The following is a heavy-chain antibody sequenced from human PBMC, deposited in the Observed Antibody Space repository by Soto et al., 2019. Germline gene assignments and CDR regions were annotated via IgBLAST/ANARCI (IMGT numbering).Heavy chain of an antibody. Sequence: QVQLVQSGAEVKKPGASVKVSCKASGYTFTSYAMHWVRQAPGQRLEWMGWINAGNGNTKYSQKFQGRVTITRDTSASIAYMELSSVRSEDTAVYYCARDWYSSSTDEPYFDYWGQGTLVTVSS. J-gene: IGHJ4*02. CDR2: INAGNGNT. V-gene: IGHV1-3*01. CDR3: ARDWYSSSTDEPYFDY. CDR1: GYTFTSYA. D-gene: IGHD6-13*01.